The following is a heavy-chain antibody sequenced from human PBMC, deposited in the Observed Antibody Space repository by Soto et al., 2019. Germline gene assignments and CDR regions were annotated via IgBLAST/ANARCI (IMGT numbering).Heavy chain of an antibody. CDR1: GYTFTSYY. CDR3: ARELYSSSWFTQFYYYYGMDV. V-gene: IGHV1-46*01. Sequence: AASVKVSCKASGYTFTSYYMHWVRQAPGQGLEWMGIINPSGGSTSYAQKFQGRVTMTRDTSTSTVYMELSSLRSEDTAVYYCARELYSSSWFTQFYYYYGMDVWGQGTTVTVSS. CDR2: INPSGGST. J-gene: IGHJ6*02. D-gene: IGHD6-13*01.